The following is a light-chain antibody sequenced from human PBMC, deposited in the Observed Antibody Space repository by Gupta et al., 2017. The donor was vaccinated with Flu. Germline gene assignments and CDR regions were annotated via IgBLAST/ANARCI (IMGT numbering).Light chain of an antibody. CDR2: KAS. CDR1: QNIDSW. V-gene: IGKV1-5*03. Sequence: IQITQSATTLSASVGARVTISCRASQNIDSWLAWYQQRPGKAPRLLIYKASNLESGVPSRFSCSGSGTEFTLAISSLQPDDLATYYCQQYNNYPWTFGQGTKV. J-gene: IGKJ1*01. CDR3: QQYNNYPWT.